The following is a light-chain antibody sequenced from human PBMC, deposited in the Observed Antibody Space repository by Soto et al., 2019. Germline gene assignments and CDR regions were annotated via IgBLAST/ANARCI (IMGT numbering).Light chain of an antibody. CDR2: DVN. CDR3: SSYTSSSTLVV. V-gene: IGLV2-14*03. CDR1: SSDVGGYNY. J-gene: IGLJ2*01. Sequence: QSALTQPASVSGSPGQSITISCTGTSSDVGGYNYVSWYQQHPGKAPKLMIYDVNNQPSGVSNRFSGSKSGNTASLTISGLQAEDEADYYCSSYTSSSTLVVFGGGTKVTVL.